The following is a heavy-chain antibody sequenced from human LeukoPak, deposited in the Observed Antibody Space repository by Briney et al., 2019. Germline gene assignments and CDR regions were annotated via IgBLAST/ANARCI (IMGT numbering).Heavy chain of an antibody. J-gene: IGHJ4*02. V-gene: IGHV3-15*01. Sequence: GGSLRLSCAASGFTFKNAWMDWVRQAPGKGLEWVGRIKAKTDGGPTEYAAPVKGRFTISRDDSKQTLFLQMNGLQTEDTGVYFCTTRLVGATRYSLDYWGLGITVTVSS. D-gene: IGHD1-26*01. CDR1: GFTFKNAW. CDR3: TTRLVGATRYSLDY. CDR2: IKAKTDGGPT.